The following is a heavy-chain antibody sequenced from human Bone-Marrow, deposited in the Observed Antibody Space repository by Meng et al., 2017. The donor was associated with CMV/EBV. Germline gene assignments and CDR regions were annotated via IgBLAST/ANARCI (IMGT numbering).Heavy chain of an antibody. CDR3: ARVRFWSGYRNYFDY. Sequence: GESLKISCVASGFTFSNYAMTWVRQVPGKGLEWVSGISGSTYYADSVKGRFTIWRDNSKNTLFLQMNSLRAEDTAVYYCARVRFWSGYRNYFDYWGQGTLVTVSS. V-gene: IGHV3-23*01. J-gene: IGHJ4*02. CDR2: ISGST. CDR1: GFTFSNYA. D-gene: IGHD3-3*01.